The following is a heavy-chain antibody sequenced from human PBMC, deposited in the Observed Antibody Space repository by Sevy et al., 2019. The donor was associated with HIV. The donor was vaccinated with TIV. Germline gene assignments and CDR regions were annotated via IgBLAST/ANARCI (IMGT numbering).Heavy chain of an antibody. Sequence: SQTLSLTCAVYGGSFSGYFWNWIRQSPGKGLEWIGEINHTGTLKYNPSLKSGVTISVDASKNQSSLHLSSVTAADTAIYYCARGRQAYVVVVPSTVPFDYWGQGTLVTVSS. D-gene: IGHD2-2*01. V-gene: IGHV4-34*01. CDR3: ARGRQAYVVVVPSTVPFDY. J-gene: IGHJ4*02. CDR2: INHTGTL. CDR1: GGSFSGYF.